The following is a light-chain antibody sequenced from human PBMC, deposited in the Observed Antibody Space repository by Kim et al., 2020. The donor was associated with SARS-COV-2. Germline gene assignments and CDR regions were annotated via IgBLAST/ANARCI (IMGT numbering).Light chain of an antibody. CDR2: GAS. J-gene: IGKJ1*01. V-gene: IGKV3-15*01. CDR1: QSVNNN. Sequence: LSPGERATLSCRASQSVNNNLAWYQRKPGQTPRLLIYGASTRPTGVPARFSGSGSGTEFSLTISSLQSEDFAVYYCQQYNNWPRTLGQGTKVDIK. CDR3: QQYNNWPRT.